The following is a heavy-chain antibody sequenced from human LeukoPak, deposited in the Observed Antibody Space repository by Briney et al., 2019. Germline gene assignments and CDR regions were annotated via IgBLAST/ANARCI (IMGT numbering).Heavy chain of an antibody. CDR1: GGSISSHY. V-gene: IGHV4-59*11. Sequence: PSETLSLTCTVSGGSISSHYWSWIRQPPGKGLEWIGYIYYSGSTNYNPSLKSRVTISVDTSKNQFSLKLSSVTAADTAVYYCARASDYFGWYYFDYWGQGTLVTVYS. CDR2: IYYSGST. D-gene: IGHD3-3*01. J-gene: IGHJ4*02. CDR3: ARASDYFGWYYFDY.